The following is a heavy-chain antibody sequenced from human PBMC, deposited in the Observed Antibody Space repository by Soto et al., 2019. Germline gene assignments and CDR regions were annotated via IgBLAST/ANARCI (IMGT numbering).Heavy chain of an antibody. CDR2: ISSSSSYI. CDR1: GFTFSSYS. V-gene: IGHV3-21*01. Sequence: GGSLRLSCAASGFTFSSYSMNWVRQAPGKGLEWVSSISSSSSYIYYADSVKGRFTISRDNAKNSLYLQMNSLRAEDKAVYYCARFKPEYYYYYYMDVWGKGTTVTVSS. CDR3: ARFKPEYYYYYYMDV. J-gene: IGHJ6*03.